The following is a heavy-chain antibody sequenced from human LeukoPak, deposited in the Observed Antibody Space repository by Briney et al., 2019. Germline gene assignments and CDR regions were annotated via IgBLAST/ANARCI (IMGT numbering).Heavy chain of an antibody. CDR1: GYTFTSYD. V-gene: IGHV1-8*01. D-gene: IGHD5-18*01. Sequence: ASVKVSCKASGYTFTSYDINWVRQATGQGLEWIGWMNPNSGNTGCAQKFQGRVTMIRNTSISTAYMELSSLRSEDTAVYYCARGPGGYSYGYRDDYWGQGTLVTVSS. CDR3: ARGPGGYSYGYRDDY. CDR2: MNPNSGNT. J-gene: IGHJ4*02.